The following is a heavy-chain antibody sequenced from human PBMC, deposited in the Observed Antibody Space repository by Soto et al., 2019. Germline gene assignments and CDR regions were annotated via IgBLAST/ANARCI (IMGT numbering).Heavy chain of an antibody. Sequence: SETLSLTCTVSGGSVNTAPYHWSWIRQSPRNGLEWIGNIYYTGSTNYNPSFESRVAISLGTSNNQFSLRLTSLTAADTAVYFCARDHHSYYDTSGYYPYFDFWGQGTLVTVSS. CDR2: IYYTGST. CDR1: GGSVNTAPYH. J-gene: IGHJ4*02. CDR3: ARDHHSYYDTSGYYPYFDF. V-gene: IGHV4-61*01. D-gene: IGHD3-22*01.